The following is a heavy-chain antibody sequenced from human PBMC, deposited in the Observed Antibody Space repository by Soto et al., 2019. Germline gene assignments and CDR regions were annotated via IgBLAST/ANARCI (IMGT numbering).Heavy chain of an antibody. CDR2: FDPEDGET. CDR1: GHTATDLS. D-gene: IGHD3-3*01. Sequence: ASVKVSCKVSGHTATDLSMHWVRLAPGGGLEWMGRFDPEDGETIYAEKFQGRLTMTEDTSTDTAYMELNSLTYEDTALYYCATENTRRGLTLFGVVIAALYYWGQGTLVTVSS. CDR3: ATENTRRGLTLFGVVIAALYY. V-gene: IGHV1-24*01. J-gene: IGHJ4*01.